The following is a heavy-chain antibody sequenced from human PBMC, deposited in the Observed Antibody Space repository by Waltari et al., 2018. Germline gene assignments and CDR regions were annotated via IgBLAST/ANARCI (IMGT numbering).Heavy chain of an antibody. D-gene: IGHD1-26*01. Sequence: QVQLQESGPGLVKPSETLSLPCAVSGAPVDSYWWSWIRQPPGKGLEWIGYIYTRGTTNYTPSLLSRATISVDTSKNYFSLDVTSVTAADTAVYYCARVRSSGSYYYFDYWGQGTLVAVSS. CDR1: GAPVDSYW. J-gene: IGHJ4*02. CDR2: IYTRGTT. CDR3: ARVRSSGSYYYFDY. V-gene: IGHV4-59*02.